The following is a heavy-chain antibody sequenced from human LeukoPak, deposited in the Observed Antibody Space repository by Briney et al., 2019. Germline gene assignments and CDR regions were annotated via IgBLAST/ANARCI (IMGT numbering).Heavy chain of an antibody. V-gene: IGHV3-30*04. CDR2: ISYDGSNK. CDR1: GFTFSSHA. J-gene: IGHJ6*02. CDR3: ADAGLLFGELGYGMDV. D-gene: IGHD3-10*02. Sequence: GGSLRLSCAASGFTFSSHAMHWVRQAPGKGLEWVAVISYDGSNKYYADSVKGRFTISRDNSKNTLYLQMNSLRAEDTAVYYCADAGLLFGELGYGMDVWGQGTTVTVSS.